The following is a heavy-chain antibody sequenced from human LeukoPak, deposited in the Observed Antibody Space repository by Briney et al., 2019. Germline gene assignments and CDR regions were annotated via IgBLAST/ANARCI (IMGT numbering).Heavy chain of an antibody. CDR1: GFTFTTYA. D-gene: IGHD4-17*01. CDR3: AKGLSVTSMGIDY. Sequence: GGSLRLSCAASGFTFTTYAMSWVRQAPGRGLEWVASISGSSGRTDYADSVKGRFTISRDTSKNTPYLQMYSLRADATAVYYCAKGLSVTSMGIDYWGQGTRVTVSS. CDR2: ISGSSGRT. V-gene: IGHV3-23*01. J-gene: IGHJ4*02.